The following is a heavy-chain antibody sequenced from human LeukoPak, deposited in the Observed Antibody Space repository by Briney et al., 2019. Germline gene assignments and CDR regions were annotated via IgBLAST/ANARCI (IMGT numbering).Heavy chain of an antibody. CDR2: ISGSGGST. CDR3: ARPSGSYYRAFFDY. D-gene: IGHD1-26*01. CDR1: GFTFSSYA. J-gene: IGHJ4*02. Sequence: GGSLRLSCAASGFTFSSYAMSWVRQAPGKGLEWVSAISGSGGSTYYADSVKGRFTISRDNSKNKLYLQMNSLRAEDTAVYYCARPSGSYYRAFFDYWGQGTLVTVSS. V-gene: IGHV3-23*01.